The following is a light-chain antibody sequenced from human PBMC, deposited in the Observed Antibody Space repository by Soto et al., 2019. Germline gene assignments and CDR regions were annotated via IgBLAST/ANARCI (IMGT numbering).Light chain of an antibody. CDR2: DAS. CDR1: QSISSW. Sequence: DIQMTQSPSTLSASVVDRVTITCRASQSISSWLAWYQQKPGKAPKLLIYDASSLESGVPSRFSGSGSGTEFTLTISSLQPEDFATYYCQQLNSYPPTFGQGTRLEIK. V-gene: IGKV1-5*01. CDR3: QQLNSYPPT. J-gene: IGKJ5*01.